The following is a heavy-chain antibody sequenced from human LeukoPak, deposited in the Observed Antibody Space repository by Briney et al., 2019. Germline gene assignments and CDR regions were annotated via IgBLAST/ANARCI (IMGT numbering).Heavy chain of an antibody. CDR1: GHSIFSNYY. CDR2: VHHSGTA. D-gene: IGHD6-6*01. CDR3: ASEHSSSPFF. Sequence: SETLSLTCTVSGHSIFSNYYHWGWIRQPPGKGPEWIASVHHSGTAYYNPSLKSRVTISVDTSENQFSLKLSSVTAADTAVYYCASEHSSSPFFWSQGTLVTVSS. V-gene: IGHV4-38-2*02. J-gene: IGHJ1*01.